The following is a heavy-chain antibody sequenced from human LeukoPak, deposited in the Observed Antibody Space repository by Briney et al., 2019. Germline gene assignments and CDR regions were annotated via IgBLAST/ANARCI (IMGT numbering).Heavy chain of an antibody. D-gene: IGHD5-12*01. Sequence: PSETLSLTCTVSGGSISRYYWSWIRQPPGKGLEWIGYIYYSGSSNYNPSLKSRVTISVDTSKNQFSLNLSSVTAADTAVYYCARVYSGYDYAFDIWGQGTMVTVSS. V-gene: IGHV4-59*01. J-gene: IGHJ3*02. CDR3: ARVYSGYDYAFDI. CDR2: IYYSGSS. CDR1: GGSISRYY.